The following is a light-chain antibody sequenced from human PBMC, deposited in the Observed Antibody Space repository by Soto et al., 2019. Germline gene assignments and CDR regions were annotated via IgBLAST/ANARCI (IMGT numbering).Light chain of an antibody. CDR2: GAS. V-gene: IGKV3-20*01. CDR3: QQYGSTPLT. Sequence: EIVLRQSPGTLSLSPGGRATLSCRASQSVSRNYVAWYQQKPGQAPRLLIYGASSRASGIPDRFSGSGSGADFTLSITRLEPEDFALYYCQQYGSTPLTFGGGTKVDIK. J-gene: IGKJ4*01. CDR1: QSVSRNY.